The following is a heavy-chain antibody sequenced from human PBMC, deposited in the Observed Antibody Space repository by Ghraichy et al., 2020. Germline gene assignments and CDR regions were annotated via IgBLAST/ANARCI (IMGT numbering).Heavy chain of an antibody. CDR3: ARGVGYGFWSGTTAWFDP. Sequence: SETLSLTCTISGGSISDYYWSWIRQPPGKGLEWIGYIYNSGSTYYNSSLKSRVTISVDTSKTQFSLKLNSVTAADTAVYYCARGVGYGFWSGTTAWFDPWGQGTLVTVSS. V-gene: IGHV4-59*01. CDR2: IYNSGST. J-gene: IGHJ5*02. CDR1: GGSISDYY. D-gene: IGHD3-3*01.